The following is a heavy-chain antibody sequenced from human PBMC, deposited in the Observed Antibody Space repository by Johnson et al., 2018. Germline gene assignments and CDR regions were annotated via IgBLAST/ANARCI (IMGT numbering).Heavy chain of an antibody. D-gene: IGHD3-16*01. Sequence: QVQLQESGPGLVKPSETLSLTCTVSGGSTSSSGNYWGWIRQPPGKGLEWIGSFYYSGNTYYNPSLKSRVTISVDTSKSQFFLNLSSVTAADPAVYYCARHWGSFDVWGQGTMVTVSS. CDR2: FYYSGNT. CDR1: GGSTSSSGNY. V-gene: IGHV4-39*01. CDR3: ARHWGSFDV. J-gene: IGHJ3*01.